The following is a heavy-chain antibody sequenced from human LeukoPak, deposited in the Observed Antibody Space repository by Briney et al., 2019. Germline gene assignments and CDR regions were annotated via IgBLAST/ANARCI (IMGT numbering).Heavy chain of an antibody. CDR3: GRMLRITMGGYAGYYFDY. CDR2: IYTSGST. CDR1: GGPISSYY. Sequence: PSETLSLTCTVSGGPISSYYWSWIRQPAGKGLEWLGRIYTSGSTNYNPSLKSRVTMSVDTSKNQFSLKLSSVTAADTGVYYCGRMLRITMGGYAGYYFDYWGQGTLVTVSS. J-gene: IGHJ4*02. V-gene: IGHV4-4*07. D-gene: IGHD3-10*01.